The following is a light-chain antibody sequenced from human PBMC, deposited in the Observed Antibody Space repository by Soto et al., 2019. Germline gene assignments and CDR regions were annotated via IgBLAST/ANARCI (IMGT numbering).Light chain of an antibody. Sequence: PSSLSASVGDRVTITCQASQNINNYLNWYXQKPXXXPXXLIYDASNLEAGVPSRFRGSGSGTDFTLTISRLQPEDIATYYCQQYENLPTFGQGKRLEIK. CDR2: DAS. V-gene: IGKV1-33*01. J-gene: IGKJ5*01. CDR3: QQYENLPT. CDR1: QNINNY.